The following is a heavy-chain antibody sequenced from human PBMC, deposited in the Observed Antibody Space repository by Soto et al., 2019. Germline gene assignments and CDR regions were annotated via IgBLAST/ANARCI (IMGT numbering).Heavy chain of an antibody. D-gene: IGHD3-22*01. Sequence: PGGSLRVSCAASGFTFSSYDMHWVRQATGKGLEWVSAIGTAGDTYYPGSVKGRFTISRENAKNSLYLQMNSLRAGDTAVYYCARGSYDSSVYYPTRGWFDPWGQGTLVTVSS. CDR1: GFTFSSYD. J-gene: IGHJ5*02. V-gene: IGHV3-13*04. CDR2: IGTAGDT. CDR3: ARGSYDSSVYYPTRGWFDP.